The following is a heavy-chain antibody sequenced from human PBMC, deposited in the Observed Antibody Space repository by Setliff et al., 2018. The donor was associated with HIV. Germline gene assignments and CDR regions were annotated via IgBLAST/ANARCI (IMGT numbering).Heavy chain of an antibody. V-gene: IGHV4-4*08. D-gene: IGHD2-21*02. CDR1: GGSVDIYH. CDR3: ARVFPVVTAEDNRFDP. CDR2: IYASDTT. Sequence: PSETLSLTCTVSGGSVDIYHLIWIRQPPGKGLECIGYIYASDTTHYNPSFESRVTIYRDASKNQISLKLRSVTAADTAVYYCARVFPVVTAEDNRFDPWGQGTLVTVSS. J-gene: IGHJ5*02.